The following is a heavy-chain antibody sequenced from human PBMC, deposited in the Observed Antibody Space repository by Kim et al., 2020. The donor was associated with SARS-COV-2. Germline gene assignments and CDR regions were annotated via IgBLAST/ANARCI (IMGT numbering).Heavy chain of an antibody. CDR2: LNTYTGNP. CDR1: GYTFTNYA. D-gene: IGHD1-20*01. J-gene: IGHJ3*01. V-gene: IGHV7-4-1*02. CDR3: ATSYDNYNYRAFDL. Sequence: ASVKVSCKASGYTFTNYAINWVRQAPGQGLEWMGWLNTYTGNPTYDQGFTGRFVFSLDTSVSTAYLHISSLKAEDTAVYYCATSYDNYNYRAFDLWGQGT.